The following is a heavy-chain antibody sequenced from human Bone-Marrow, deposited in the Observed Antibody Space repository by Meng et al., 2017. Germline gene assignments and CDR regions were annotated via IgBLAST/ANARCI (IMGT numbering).Heavy chain of an antibody. CDR1: GFPFTSYG. Sequence: QVELGECGGGGSQPGRSLSLSWVAFGFPFTSYGRHWVRQAPGKGLEWVGVIWYDGSNKYYADSVKSRFTISRDNSKNTLYLQMNSLRAEDTAVYYCAREDSSGYSCLDYWGQGTLVTVSS. CDR2: IWYDGSNK. J-gene: IGHJ4*02. V-gene: IGHV3-33*01. CDR3: AREDSSGYSCLDY. D-gene: IGHD3-22*01.